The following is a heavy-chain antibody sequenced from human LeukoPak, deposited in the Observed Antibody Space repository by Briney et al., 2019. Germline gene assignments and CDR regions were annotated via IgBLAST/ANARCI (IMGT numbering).Heavy chain of an antibody. J-gene: IGHJ4*02. CDR2: IYSDGRI. V-gene: IGHV3-53*01. CDR1: GFTVRSNY. D-gene: IGHD5-18*01. CDR3: ARESGYSYGLAGFFDY. Sequence: GGSLRLSCAASGFTVRSNYMSWVRQAPGKGLEWVSVIYSDGRIHSADSVKGRFTISRDDSKNTLSLQMNSLRAEDTAVYYCARESGYSYGLAGFFDYWGQGTLVTVSS.